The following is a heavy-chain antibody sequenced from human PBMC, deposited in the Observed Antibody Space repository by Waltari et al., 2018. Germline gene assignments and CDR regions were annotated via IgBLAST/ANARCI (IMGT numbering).Heavy chain of an antibody. CDR2: INPNSGGI. V-gene: IGHV1-2*02. CDR1: GYTFTGYY. Sequence: QVQLVQSGAEVKKPGASVKVSCKASGYTFTGYYMHWVRQAPGQGLEWMGWINPNSGGINYAQKFQGRVTMTRDTSISTAYMELSRLRSDDTAVYYCAKAGGGIVGATKGNDYWGQGTLVTVSS. D-gene: IGHD1-26*01. CDR3: AKAGGGIVGATKGNDY. J-gene: IGHJ4*02.